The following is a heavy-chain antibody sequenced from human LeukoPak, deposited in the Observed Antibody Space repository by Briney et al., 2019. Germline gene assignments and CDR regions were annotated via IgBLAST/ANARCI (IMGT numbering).Heavy chain of an antibody. V-gene: IGHV3-23*01. CDR1: GFTFSNYA. CDR3: AKGSASGRPYYFDY. Sequence: GGSLRLSCAAPGFTFSNYAMSWVRQTPGKGLEWVSAITAGGDDTFHADSVKGRLTISRDNSRNTLYLQMNSLRVEDTAVYYCAKGSASGRPYYFDYWGQGTLVTVSS. D-gene: IGHD3-16*01. CDR2: ITAGGDDT. J-gene: IGHJ4*02.